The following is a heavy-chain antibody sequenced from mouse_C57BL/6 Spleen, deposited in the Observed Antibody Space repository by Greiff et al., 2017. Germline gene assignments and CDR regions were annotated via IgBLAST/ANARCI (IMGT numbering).Heavy chain of an antibody. Sequence: EVMLVESGGDLVKPGGSLKLSCAASGFTFSSYGMSWVRQTPDKRLEWVATISSGGSYTYYPDSVKGRFTISRDNAKNTLYLQMSSLKSEDTAMYYCARDTTVVWDYWGQGTTLTVSS. J-gene: IGHJ2*01. CDR1: GFTFSSYG. CDR3: ARDTTVVWDY. V-gene: IGHV5-6*01. CDR2: ISSGGSYT. D-gene: IGHD1-1*01.